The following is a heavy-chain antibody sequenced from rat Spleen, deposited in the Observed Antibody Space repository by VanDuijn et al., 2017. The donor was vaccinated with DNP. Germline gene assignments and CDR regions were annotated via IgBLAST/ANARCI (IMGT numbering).Heavy chain of an antibody. CDR1: GFIFSDYA. J-gene: IGHJ2*01. Sequence: EVQLLESGGGLVQPGNSLKLSCAASGFIFSDYAMAWVRRSPQRGLEWVATVFYDGRGTNYRDSVKGRFTISRDNAKSTLYLQMDSVRSEDTATYYCAKPDQWGQGVMVTVSS. CDR3: AKPDQ. CDR2: VFYDGRGT. V-gene: IGHV5-17*01.